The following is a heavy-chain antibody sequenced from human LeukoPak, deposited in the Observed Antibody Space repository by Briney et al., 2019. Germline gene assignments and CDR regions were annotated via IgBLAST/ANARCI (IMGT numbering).Heavy chain of an antibody. CDR3: ARDGGGVHDS. Sequence: GGSLRLSCAASGFTFSSYGMHWVRQAPGKGLEWVAVIWYDGSIKYYADSVKSRFTISKDNSKNTLYLQMNSLRGEDTAVYYCARDGGGVHDSWGQGTLVTVSS. D-gene: IGHD3-16*01. CDR2: IWYDGSIK. J-gene: IGHJ4*02. V-gene: IGHV3-33*01. CDR1: GFTFSSYG.